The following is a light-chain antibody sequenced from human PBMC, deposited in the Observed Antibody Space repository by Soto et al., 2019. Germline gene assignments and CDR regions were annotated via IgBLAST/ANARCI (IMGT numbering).Light chain of an antibody. CDR2: YGS. Sequence: VLTQSPAMLSLSPGERATLSCRASQSVGSFLAWYQQRPGQAPRLLIYYGSNRAPGIPSRFSGSGSGTDFTLTIITLEPEDFAVYYCQQRAQWPSTFGQGTKLEI. CDR1: QSVGSF. J-gene: IGKJ2*02. V-gene: IGKV3-11*01. CDR3: QQRAQWPST.